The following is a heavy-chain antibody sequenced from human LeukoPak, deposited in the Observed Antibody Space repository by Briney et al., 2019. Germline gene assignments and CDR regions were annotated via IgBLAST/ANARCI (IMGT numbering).Heavy chain of an antibody. CDR2: INWDGTST. CDR3: AKDRSDGYNSFCLDY. V-gene: IGHV3-43D*03. J-gene: IGHJ4*02. CDR1: GFTFDIYA. Sequence: PGGSLRLSCAASGFTFDIYAMHWVRQVPGKVLEWVSLINWDGTSTYCADSVKGRFTISRDNSKKSLYLQLNSLRAEDTALYYCAKDRSDGYNSFCLDYWGQGTLVTVSS. D-gene: IGHD5-24*01.